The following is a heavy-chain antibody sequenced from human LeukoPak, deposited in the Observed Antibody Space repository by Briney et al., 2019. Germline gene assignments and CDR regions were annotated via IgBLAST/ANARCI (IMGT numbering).Heavy chain of an antibody. CDR3: AKGLDIAVAASPFVS. CDR2: ISSNGGST. V-gene: IGHV3-64D*09. D-gene: IGHD6-19*01. J-gene: IGHJ5*02. CDR1: GFTFSSYA. Sequence: PGGSLRLSCSASGFTFSSYAMYWVRQAPGKGLEYVSGISSNGGSTYYADSVKGRFTISRDNSKNTLYLQMSSLRAEDTAVYYCAKGLDIAVAASPFVSWGQGTLVTVSS.